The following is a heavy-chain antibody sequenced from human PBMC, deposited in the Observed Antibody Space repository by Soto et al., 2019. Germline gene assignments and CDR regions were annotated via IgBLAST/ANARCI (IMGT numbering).Heavy chain of an antibody. CDR2: ISYDGSNK. D-gene: IGHD3-3*01. CDR1: GFTFSSYG. J-gene: IGHJ6*02. CDR3: AKDQSYDLWSGYPRYGMDV. V-gene: IGHV3-30*18. Sequence: QVQLVESGGGVVQPGRSLRLSCAASGFTFSSYGMHWVRQAPGKGLEWVAVISYDGSNKYYADSVKGRFTISRDNSKNTLYLQMNSLRAEDTAVYYCAKDQSYDLWSGYPRYGMDVRGQGTTVTVSS.